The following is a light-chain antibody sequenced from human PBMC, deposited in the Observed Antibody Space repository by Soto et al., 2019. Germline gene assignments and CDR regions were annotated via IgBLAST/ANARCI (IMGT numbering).Light chain of an antibody. CDR2: DVS. CDR1: SSDIGGYNY. CDR3: SSYKTRNNRQII. V-gene: IGLV2-14*03. Sequence: QSVLTQPASVSGSPGQSITISCTGTSSDIGGYNYVSWYQHHPGKAPKLIIYDVSNRPSGVSNRFSGSKSGTQASLTSSGLQSDDEADYYCSSYKTRNNRQIIFGTGTKVT. J-gene: IGLJ1*01.